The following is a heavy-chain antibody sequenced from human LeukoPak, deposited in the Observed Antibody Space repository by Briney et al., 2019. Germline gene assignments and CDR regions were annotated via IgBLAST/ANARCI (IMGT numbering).Heavy chain of an antibody. CDR2: IYYSGSA. Sequence: TLSLTCTVSGGXISSYYWSXIRQPPGKGXEWXGYIYYSGSANYNPSLKSRVTISVDTSKNQFSLKLSSVTAADTAVYYCASLQRRGSYFRDYWGQGTLVTVSS. V-gene: IGHV4-59*01. CDR3: ASLQRRGSYFRDY. D-gene: IGHD1-26*01. CDR1: GGXISSYY. J-gene: IGHJ4*02.